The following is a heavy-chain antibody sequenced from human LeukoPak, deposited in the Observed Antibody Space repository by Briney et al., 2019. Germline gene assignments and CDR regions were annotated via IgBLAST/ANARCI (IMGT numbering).Heavy chain of an antibody. CDR1: GGTFSSYA. J-gene: IGHJ4*02. D-gene: IGHD6-19*01. CDR3: AREPSGMAVFDY. V-gene: IGHV1-69*04. CDR2: IIPILGVA. Sequence: SVKVSCKASGGTFSSYAISWVRQAPGQGLEWMGRIIPILGVANYAQKFQGRVTITTDKSTSTAYMELSSLRSEDTAVYYCAREPSGMAVFDYWGQGTLVTVSS.